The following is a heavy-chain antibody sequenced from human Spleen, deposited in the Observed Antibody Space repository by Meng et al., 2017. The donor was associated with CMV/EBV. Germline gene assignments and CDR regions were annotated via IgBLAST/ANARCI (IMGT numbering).Heavy chain of an antibody. Sequence: GFTFTTYAMPWVRQAPGKGLEWVAVISYDGSNKYYADSVTGRFTISRDNSQNTLYLEVSSLRPEDTALYYCTTYRVAVAGNWFDPWGQGTLVTVSS. D-gene: IGHD6-19*01. CDR1: GFTFTTYA. CDR2: ISYDGSNK. CDR3: TTYRVAVAGNWFDP. V-gene: IGHV3-30-3*01. J-gene: IGHJ5*02.